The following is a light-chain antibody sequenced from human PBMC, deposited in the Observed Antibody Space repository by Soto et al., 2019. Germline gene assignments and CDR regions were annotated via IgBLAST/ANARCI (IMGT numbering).Light chain of an antibody. Sequence: EIVLTQSPGTLSLSPGEGATLSCRSSQDVGTNYLAWYQQKPGQAPRLLIFGASSRASGVPGRFSGSGSGTDVTLTISRLELEDSAVYYCQQFINSPYMYIFGQGTKLEI. CDR1: QDVGTNY. J-gene: IGKJ2*01. CDR3: QQFINSPYMYI. V-gene: IGKV3-20*01. CDR2: GAS.